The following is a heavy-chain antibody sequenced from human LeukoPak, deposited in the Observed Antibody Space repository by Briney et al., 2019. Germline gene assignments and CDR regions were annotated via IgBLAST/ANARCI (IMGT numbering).Heavy chain of an antibody. CDR1: GYTVSSNY. CDR3: ATSYCSGGSCYPQYFQH. Sequence: GGSLRLSCAASGYTVSSNYMSWVRQAPGKGLEWVSLLYSRGNTYYADSAKGRFTISRDNSENTLYLQMNSLRAEDTAVYYCATSYCSGGSCYPQYFQHWGQGTLVTVSS. V-gene: IGHV3-66*02. CDR2: LYSRGNT. J-gene: IGHJ1*01. D-gene: IGHD2-15*01.